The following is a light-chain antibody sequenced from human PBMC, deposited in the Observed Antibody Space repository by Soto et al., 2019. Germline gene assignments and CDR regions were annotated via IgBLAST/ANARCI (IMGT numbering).Light chain of an antibody. CDR2: DAS. V-gene: IGKV1-33*01. CDR3: QQYEDIPIT. J-gene: IGKJ5*01. Sequence: DIQMTQSPSSLSASVGDRVTITCRASQSISSYLNWYQQKPGKAPKLLIYDASNLETGVPSRFSGSGSGTDFTFTISSLQPEDIATYYCQQYEDIPITFGQGTRLENK. CDR1: QSISSY.